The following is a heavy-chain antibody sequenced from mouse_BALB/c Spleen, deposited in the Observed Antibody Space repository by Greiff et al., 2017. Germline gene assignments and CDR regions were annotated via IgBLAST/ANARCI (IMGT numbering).Heavy chain of an antibody. CDR1: GFTFRDYY. CDR3: ARDYRYEAIDY. CDR2: ISDGGSYT. V-gene: IGHV5-4*02. Sequence: EVQGVESGGGLVKPGGSLKLSCAASGFTFRDYYMYWVRQTPEKRLEWVATISDGGSYTYYPDSVKGRFTISRDNAKNNLYLQMSSLKSEDTAMYYCARDYRYEAIDYWGQGTSVTVSS. D-gene: IGHD2-14*01. J-gene: IGHJ4*01.